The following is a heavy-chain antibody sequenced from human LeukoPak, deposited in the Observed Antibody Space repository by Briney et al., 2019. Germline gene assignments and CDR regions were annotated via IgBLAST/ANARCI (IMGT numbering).Heavy chain of an antibody. CDR2: IYTSGST. CDR1: GGSISSYY. CDR3: AGCTYYDILTGPSDAFDI. D-gene: IGHD3-9*01. V-gene: IGHV4-4*07. Sequence: PSETLSLTCTVSGGSISSYYWSWIRRPAGKGLEWIGRIYTSGSTNYNPSLKSRVTMSVDTSKNQFSLKLSSVTAADTAVYYCAGCTYYDILTGPSDAFDIWGQGTMVTVSS. J-gene: IGHJ3*02.